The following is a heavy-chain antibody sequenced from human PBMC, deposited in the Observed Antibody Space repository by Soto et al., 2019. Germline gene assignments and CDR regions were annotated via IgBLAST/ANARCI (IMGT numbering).Heavy chain of an antibody. V-gene: IGHV1-69*12. CDR3: ASGIQLWLRRINNGFSG. CDR2: IIPMFGTA. CDR1: GGTFSTYA. J-gene: IGHJ4*02. Sequence: QVQLVQSGAEVKKPESSVKVSCTAPGGTFSTYAISWVRQAPGQGLEWMGGIIPMFGTANYAQRFQDRVTITADESTNTVYKELSSLRSEDTAVYFCASGIQLWLRRINNGFSGWGQGTVVTVSS. D-gene: IGHD5-12*01.